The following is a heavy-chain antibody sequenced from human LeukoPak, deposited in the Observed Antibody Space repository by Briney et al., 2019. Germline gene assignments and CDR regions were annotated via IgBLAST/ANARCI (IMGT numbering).Heavy chain of an antibody. CDR3: SNGRTSSGTLQHDY. D-gene: IGHD6-19*01. J-gene: IGHJ4*02. Sequence: GGSLRLSCEASGFTFSSYGMSWVRQAPGKGLEWVSAISDSGGSTYYADSVKGRFTISRDNSKNTLYLQMNSLRAEDTAVYYCSNGRTSSGTLQHDYWGQGTLVTVSS. CDR2: ISDSGGST. V-gene: IGHV3-23*01. CDR1: GFTFSSYG.